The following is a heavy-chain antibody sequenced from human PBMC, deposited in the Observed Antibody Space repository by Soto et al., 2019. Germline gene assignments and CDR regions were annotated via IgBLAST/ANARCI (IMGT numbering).Heavy chain of an antibody. J-gene: IGHJ4*02. Sequence: QLQLQESGSGLVKPSQTLSLTCAVSGGSISSGGYPWSWIRQPPGKGLEGIGYIYHSGSTYYNPSLQCRVTISVDRSKHQFSLKLSSVTGAHTAVYSSARASTTVTTLDYWGQGTLVTVSS. D-gene: IGHD4-17*01. CDR3: ARASTTVTTLDY. V-gene: IGHV4-30-2*01. CDR1: GGSISSGGYP. CDR2: IYHSGST.